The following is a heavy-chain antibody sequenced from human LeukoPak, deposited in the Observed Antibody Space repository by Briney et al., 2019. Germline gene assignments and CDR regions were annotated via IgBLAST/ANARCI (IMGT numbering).Heavy chain of an antibody. CDR2: ISNGNT. CDR1: GFPFSNHA. Sequence: GGSLRLSCAASGFPFSNHAMSWVRQPPGKGLEWVAAISNGNTSYADSVRGRFTISRDDSKNMVYLQMNSLRDEDTALYYCVREAGYCASVCLKSNWFDPWGQGTLVTVSS. CDR3: VREAGYCASVCLKSNWFDP. D-gene: IGHD2-15*01. V-gene: IGHV3-23*01. J-gene: IGHJ5*02.